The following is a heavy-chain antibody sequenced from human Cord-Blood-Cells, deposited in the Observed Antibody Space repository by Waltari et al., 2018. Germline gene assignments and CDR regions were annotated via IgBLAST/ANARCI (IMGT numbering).Heavy chain of an antibody. CDR3: ARGDYDILTGYYFDY. V-gene: IGHV4-34*01. D-gene: IGHD3-9*01. CDR2: INHSGST. J-gene: IGHJ4*02. Sequence: QVQLQQWGAGLLKPSETLSLTCAVYGGSFSGYYWSWIRQPPGKGLEWIGEINHSGSTNYNPSLKSRVTISVDTSKNQFSLKLSSVTAADTAVYYCARGDYDILTGYYFDYWGQGTLVTVSS. CDR1: GGSFSGYY.